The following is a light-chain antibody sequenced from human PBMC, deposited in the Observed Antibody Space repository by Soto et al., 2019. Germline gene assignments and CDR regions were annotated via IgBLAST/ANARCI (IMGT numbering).Light chain of an antibody. CDR1: QSISSN. V-gene: IGKV3-15*01. Sequence: EVVMTQSPATLSVSPGERVTLSCRASQSISSNLAWYQLKAGQTPRLLVYGASTGATGFPGKFSGSGSGTEFTLTISDLQSEDFAVYFCQQYNDWPPTFGQGTKVDIK. CDR3: QQYNDWPPT. CDR2: GAS. J-gene: IGKJ1*01.